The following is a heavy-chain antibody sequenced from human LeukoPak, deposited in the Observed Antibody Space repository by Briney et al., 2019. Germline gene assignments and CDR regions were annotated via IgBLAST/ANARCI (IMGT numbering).Heavy chain of an antibody. CDR1: GGSISSYY. V-gene: IGHV4-59*01. J-gene: IGHJ4*02. Sequence: NPSETLSLTCTVSGGSISSYYWSWIRQPPGKGLEWIGYIYYSGSTNYNPSLKSRVTISVDTSKNHFSLKMSSVTAADTAVYYCARRGSGKYFDQWGQGTLVTVSS. D-gene: IGHD3-10*01. CDR3: ARRGSGKYFDQ. CDR2: IYYSGST.